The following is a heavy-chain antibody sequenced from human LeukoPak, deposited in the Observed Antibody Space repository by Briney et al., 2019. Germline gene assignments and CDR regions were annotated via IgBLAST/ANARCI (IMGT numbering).Heavy chain of an antibody. CDR2: IYYSGST. CDR1: GGSISSSSYY. CDR3: ARGLDAFDI. V-gene: IGHV4-39*01. Sequence: SETLSLTCTASGGSISSSSYYWGWIRQPPGKGLEWIGSIYYSGSTYYNPSLKSRVTISVDTSKNQFSLKLSSVTAADTAVYYCARGLDAFDIWGQGTMVTVSS. J-gene: IGHJ3*02.